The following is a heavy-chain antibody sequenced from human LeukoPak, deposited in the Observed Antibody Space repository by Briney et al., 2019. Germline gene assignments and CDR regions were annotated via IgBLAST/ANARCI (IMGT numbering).Heavy chain of an antibody. CDR2: INPNSGGT. Sequence: ASVKVSCKASGYTFTGYYMFWVRQAPGQGLEWMGWINPNSGGTNYAQKFQGRVTMTRDTSISTAYMELSRLRSDDTAVYYCARDSRFGEYHFDYWGQGTLVTVSS. D-gene: IGHD3-10*01. J-gene: IGHJ4*02. CDR3: ARDSRFGEYHFDY. V-gene: IGHV1-2*02. CDR1: GYTFTGYY.